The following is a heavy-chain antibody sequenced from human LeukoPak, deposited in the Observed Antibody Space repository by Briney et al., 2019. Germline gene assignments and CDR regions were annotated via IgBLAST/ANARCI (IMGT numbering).Heavy chain of an antibody. CDR1: GYTFTDYD. CDR2: MNTEKGNT. J-gene: IGHJ4*02. D-gene: IGHD3-10*01. V-gene: IGHV1-8*02. CDR3: ARGRGAYGSGSYLYD. Sequence: ASVKVSCKASGYTFTDYDINWVRQATGQGLEWMGWMNTEKGNTVYAQKFQGRGAMTGDTSTTTAYLELTNLTPEDTAIYYCARGRGAYGSGSYLYDWGQGTLLTVSS.